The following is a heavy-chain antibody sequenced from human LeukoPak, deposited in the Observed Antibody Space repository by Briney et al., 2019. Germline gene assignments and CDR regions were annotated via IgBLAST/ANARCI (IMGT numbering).Heavy chain of an antibody. V-gene: IGHV4-30-4*02. CDR3: ARDFGTYAPSWFDR. D-gene: IGHD3-16*01. J-gene: IGHJ5*02. CDR1: GGSISSDDYY. Sequence: SDTLSLTRTVSGGSISSDDYYWRWPRHPPGKGLEGIEYNYYRGSTYYNPSLKSRVTISVDTSKNPFSLKLSSVTAADTAVYYCARDFGTYAPSWFDRWGQGTLVTVSS. CDR2: NYYRGST.